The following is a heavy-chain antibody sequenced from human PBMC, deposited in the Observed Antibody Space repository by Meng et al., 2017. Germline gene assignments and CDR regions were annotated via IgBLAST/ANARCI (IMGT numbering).Heavy chain of an antibody. CDR2: IYHGGNT. Sequence: QVQSQGSGPGLVKPSGTRSLTCVVSGGSISSVDWWSWVRQPPGKGLEWIGEIYHGGNTNYNPSLKSRVTISIDKSKNQFSLKLSSVTAADTAVYYCASWIYSCGWQWGQGTLVTVSS. CDR1: GGSISSVDW. V-gene: IGHV4/OR15-8*02. D-gene: IGHD6-19*01. J-gene: IGHJ4*02. CDR3: ASWIYSCGWQ.